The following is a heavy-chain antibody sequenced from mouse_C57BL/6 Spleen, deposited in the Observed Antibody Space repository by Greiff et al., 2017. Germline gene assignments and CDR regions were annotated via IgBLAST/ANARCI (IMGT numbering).Heavy chain of an antibody. D-gene: IGHD3-2*02. CDR3: AREDSSGDAGSY. Sequence: QVQLQQPGAELVKPGASVKMSCKASGYTFTSYWITWVKQRPGQGLEWIGDIYPGSGSTNYNEKFKSKATLTVDTSSSTAYMQLSSLTSEDSAVYYCAREDSSGDAGSYWGQGTLVTVSA. V-gene: IGHV1-55*01. CDR1: GYTFTSYW. J-gene: IGHJ3*01. CDR2: IYPGSGST.